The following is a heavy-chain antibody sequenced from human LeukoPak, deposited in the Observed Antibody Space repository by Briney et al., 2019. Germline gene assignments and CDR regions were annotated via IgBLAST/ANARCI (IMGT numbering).Heavy chain of an antibody. Sequence: GRSLRLSCAASGFTFSSYAMHWVRQAPGQGLEWMGIINPSSGSTTYAQKFQGRVTMTKDTSTSTFYMELSSLRSEDTAVYYCARDPTSAFDIWAKGQWSPSLQ. V-gene: IGHV1-46*01. J-gene: IGHJ3*02. CDR3: ARDPTSAFDI. CDR2: INPSSGST. CDR1: GFTFSSYA.